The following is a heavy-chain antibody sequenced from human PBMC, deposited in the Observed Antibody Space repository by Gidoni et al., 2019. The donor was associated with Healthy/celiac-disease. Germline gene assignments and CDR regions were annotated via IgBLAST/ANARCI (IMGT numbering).Heavy chain of an antibody. J-gene: IGHJ4*02. CDR2: INPSGGST. V-gene: IGHV1-46*01. Sequence: QVQLVQSGAEVKKPGASVKVSCKASGYTFTSYYMHWVRQAPGQGLEWMGIINPSGGSTSYAQKCQGRVTMTRDTSTSTVYMELSSLRSEDTAVYYWARDPDSSGYYYVGGAIDYWGQGTLVTVSS. CDR1: GYTFTSYY. CDR3: ARDPDSSGYYYVGGAIDY. D-gene: IGHD3-22*01.